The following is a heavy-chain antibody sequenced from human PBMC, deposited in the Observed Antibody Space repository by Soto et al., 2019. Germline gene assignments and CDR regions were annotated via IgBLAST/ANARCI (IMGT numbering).Heavy chain of an antibody. CDR2: ISYDGSNK. V-gene: IGHV3-30-3*01. CDR3: ARTRSKYCSSTRCSVYYYYGMYV. J-gene: IGHJ6*02. Sequence: GGSLRLSCAASGFTFSSYAMHWVRQAPGKGLEWVAVISYDGSNKYYADSVKGRFTISRDNSKNTLYLQMNSLRAEDTAVYYCARTRSKYCSSTRCSVYYYYGMYVWGQGTTVTVSS. CDR1: GFTFSSYA. D-gene: IGHD2-2*01.